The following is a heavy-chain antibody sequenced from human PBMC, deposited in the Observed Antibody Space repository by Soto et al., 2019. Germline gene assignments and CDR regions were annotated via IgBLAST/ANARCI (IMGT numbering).Heavy chain of an antibody. Sequence: GESLKISCQGSGYTFTSYWIGWVRQMPGKGLEWVAIIYPAGSNTRYSPSFRGQVTISADKSISTAYLQWSSLKASDTAIYYCARPFGMDVWGQGTTVTVSS. V-gene: IGHV5-51*01. CDR1: GYTFTSYW. J-gene: IGHJ6*02. CDR3: ARPFGMDV. CDR2: IYPAGSNT.